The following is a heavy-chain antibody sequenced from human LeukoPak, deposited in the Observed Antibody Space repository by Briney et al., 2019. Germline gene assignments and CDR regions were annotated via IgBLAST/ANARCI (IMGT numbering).Heavy chain of an antibody. Sequence: GRSLRLSCAASGPTFSSSVMHWVRQAPGKGLEWVAVTSSDAINEYYAHSVKGRFTISRDNYKNTAFLQMNSLRAEDTAVYYCVKDRSARPGYYYAMDVWGKGTTVTVSS. CDR1: GPTFSSSV. V-gene: IGHV3-30*18. D-gene: IGHD2-15*01. J-gene: IGHJ6*04. CDR2: TSSDAINE. CDR3: VKDRSARPGYYYAMDV.